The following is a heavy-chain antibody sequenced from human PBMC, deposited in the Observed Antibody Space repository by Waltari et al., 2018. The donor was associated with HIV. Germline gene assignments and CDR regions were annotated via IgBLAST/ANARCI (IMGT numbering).Heavy chain of an antibody. D-gene: IGHD1-26*01. CDR3: AKSDDGAWHYFIA. Sequence: QVQLLESGGGVVQRGRSLRLSCAVSGFTLSSYVMHWVRQAPGKGLEWVAVISKDGNRKFYADSVKGRFTISRDNSWNTLSLQMNSLRAEDTATYYCAKSDDGAWHYFIAWGQGTLVTVSS. CDR2: ISKDGNRK. V-gene: IGHV3-30-3*02. CDR1: GFTLSSYV. J-gene: IGHJ5*02.